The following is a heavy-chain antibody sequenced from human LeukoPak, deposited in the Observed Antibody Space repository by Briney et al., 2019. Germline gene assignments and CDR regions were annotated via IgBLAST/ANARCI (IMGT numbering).Heavy chain of an antibody. J-gene: IGHJ4*02. Sequence: SVKVSCKASGGTFSSYAISWVRQAPGQGLEWMGRIIPIFGTANDAQKFQGRVTITTDESTSTAYMELSSLRSEDTAVYYCARDLYCSGGSCYSDWGQGTLVTVSS. CDR3: ARDLYCSGGSCYSD. D-gene: IGHD2-15*01. CDR2: IIPIFGTA. CDR1: GGTFSSYA. V-gene: IGHV1-69*05.